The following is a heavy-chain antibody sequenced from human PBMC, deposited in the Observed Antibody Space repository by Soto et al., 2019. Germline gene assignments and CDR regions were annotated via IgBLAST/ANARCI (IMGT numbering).Heavy chain of an antibody. CDR3: ARYPYTSYCSDGSCSYDAFDI. D-gene: IGHD2-15*01. CDR2: MNPNSGNT. J-gene: IGHJ3*02. V-gene: IGHV1-8*01. CDR1: GYSFTSYD. Sequence: QVHMVQSGAEVKKPGASVKVSCRASGYSFTSYDVNWVRQSTGQGLEWMGWMNPNSGNTAFAQKFQGRVTMTRDTPISTAYMELSGLRSEDTAVYYCARYPYTSYCSDGSCSYDAFDIWGQGTVVTVSS.